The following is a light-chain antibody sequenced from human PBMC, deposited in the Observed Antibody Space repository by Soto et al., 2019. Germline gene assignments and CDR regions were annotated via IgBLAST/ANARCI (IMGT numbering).Light chain of an antibody. J-gene: IGKJ3*01. V-gene: IGKV1D-13*01. CDR2: DAS. CDR1: QGISSA. CDR3: QQFNNSPFT. Sequence: AIPLTQSPSSLSASVGDRVTITCRASQGISSALSWYQQTPGKPPKLLIYDASSLEIGVPSRFSGSGSVTAFTLTISSLQPEDFATYYCQQFNNSPFTFGPGTKVDIK.